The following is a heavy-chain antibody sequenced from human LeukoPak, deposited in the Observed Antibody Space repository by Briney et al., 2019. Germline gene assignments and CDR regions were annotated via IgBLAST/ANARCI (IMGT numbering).Heavy chain of an antibody. D-gene: IGHD6-13*01. J-gene: IGHJ5*02. V-gene: IGHV4-34*01. Sequence: SETLSLTCAVYGGSFSGYYWSWIRQPPGKGLEWIGEINHSGSTNYNPSLKSRVTISVDTSKNQFSLKLSSVTAADTAVYYYARGYSSSWYSRPKHWFDPWGQGTLVTVSS. CDR2: INHSGST. CDR3: ARGYSSSWYSRPKHWFDP. CDR1: GGSFSGYY.